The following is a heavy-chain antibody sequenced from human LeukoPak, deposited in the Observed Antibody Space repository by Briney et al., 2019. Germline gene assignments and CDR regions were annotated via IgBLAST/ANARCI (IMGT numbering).Heavy chain of an antibody. V-gene: IGHV4-59*01. Sequence: SETLSLTCTVSGGSISSYYWSWIRQPPGKGLEWIGYIYYSGSTNYNPSLKSRVTISVDTSKNQFSLKLSPVTAADTAVYYCARDSSGYYSGDDYYFDYWGQGTLVTVSS. CDR1: GGSISSYY. J-gene: IGHJ4*02. D-gene: IGHD3-22*01. CDR3: ARDSSGYYSGDDYYFDY. CDR2: IYYSGST.